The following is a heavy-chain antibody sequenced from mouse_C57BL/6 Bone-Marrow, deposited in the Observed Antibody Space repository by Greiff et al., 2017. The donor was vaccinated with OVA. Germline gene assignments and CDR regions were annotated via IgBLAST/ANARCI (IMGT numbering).Heavy chain of an antibody. D-gene: IGHD2-5*01. J-gene: IGHJ3*01. CDR3: ARRGYSNYAWFAY. CDR1: GYTFTSYW. V-gene: IGHV1-59*01. Sequence: QVQLQQPGAELVRPGTSVKLSCKASGYTFTSYWMHWVKQRPGQGLEWIGVIDPSDSYTNYNQKFKGKATLTVDTSSSTAYMQLSSLTSEDSAVYYGARRGYSNYAWFAYWGQGTLVTVSA. CDR2: IDPSDSYT.